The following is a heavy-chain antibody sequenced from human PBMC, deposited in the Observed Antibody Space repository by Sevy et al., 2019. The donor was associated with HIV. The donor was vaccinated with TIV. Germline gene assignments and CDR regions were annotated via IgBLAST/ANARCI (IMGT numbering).Heavy chain of an antibody. CDR2: MRSKPLAGTT. CDR3: SRGRLLGYTAMVPDY. V-gene: IGHV3-49*04. Sequence: GGSLRLSCTTSGFTLGDYAMNWVRQAPGKGLEWVGFMRSKPLAGTTEDAASVKGRFTSSTDDSEAIAHLQMNSLRTEDTGVYYCSRGRLLGYTAMVPDYWGQGTLVTVSS. CDR1: GFTLGDYA. J-gene: IGHJ4*02. D-gene: IGHD5-18*01.